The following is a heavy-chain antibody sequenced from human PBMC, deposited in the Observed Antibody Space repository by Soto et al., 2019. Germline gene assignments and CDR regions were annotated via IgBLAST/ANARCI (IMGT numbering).Heavy chain of an antibody. Sequence: PGGSLRLSCAASGFNFYDYAMHWVRQTPGKSLEWVSLISWEGGTKYYADSVKGRFTISRDNSKSSLFLQMNSLTTDDTAIYYCARDAGSGVGIASRRTGYYSDYWGHGTLVTVSS. J-gene: IGHJ4*01. CDR3: ARDAGSGVGIASRRTGYYSDY. V-gene: IGHV3-43D*04. CDR2: ISWEGGTK. D-gene: IGHD6-6*01. CDR1: GFNFYDYA.